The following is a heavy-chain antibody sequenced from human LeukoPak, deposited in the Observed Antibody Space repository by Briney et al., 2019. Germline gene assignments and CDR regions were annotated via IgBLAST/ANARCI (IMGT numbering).Heavy chain of an antibody. CDR2: FYSRGTT. D-gene: IGHD3-9*01. CDR1: GGSITNYY. V-gene: IGHV4-4*07. CDR3: VRDEGLTGYPDY. Sequence: PSETLSLTCSVSGGSITNYYWSWIRQPAGKGLEWIGRFYSRGTTYYNPPLRSRVSLSGDESKNQLSLKMYSVTAADTAVYYCVRDEGLTGYPDYWGQGTLVTVS. J-gene: IGHJ4*02.